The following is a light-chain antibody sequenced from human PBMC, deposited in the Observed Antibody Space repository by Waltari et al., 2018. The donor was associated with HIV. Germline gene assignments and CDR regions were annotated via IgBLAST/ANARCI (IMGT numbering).Light chain of an antibody. CDR1: NIGTTN. V-gene: IGLV3-9*01. J-gene: IGLJ1*01. CDR3: HVWDSNTEI. Sequence: SYEVTQPLSVSVALGQTATITCGGTNIGTTNVHWYRQKLGQSPVLVIYRDANRPSGVPERFSDSNSGNTATLTISRAQAGDEADYYCHVWDSNTEIFGTGTKVTVL. CDR2: RDA.